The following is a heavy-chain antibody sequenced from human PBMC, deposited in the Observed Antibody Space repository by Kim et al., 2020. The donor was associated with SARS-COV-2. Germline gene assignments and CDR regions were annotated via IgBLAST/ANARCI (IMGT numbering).Heavy chain of an antibody. CDR2: ISYDGSNK. J-gene: IGHJ3*02. V-gene: IGHV3-30*04. CDR3: ARGIAAVDDAFDI. Sequence: GGSLRLSCAASGFTFSSYAMHWVRQAPGKGLEWVAVISYDGSNKYYVDSVKGRFTISRDNSKNTLYLQMNSLRAEDTAVYYCARGIAAVDDAFDIWGQGTMVTVSS. D-gene: IGHD6-6*01. CDR1: GFTFSSYA.